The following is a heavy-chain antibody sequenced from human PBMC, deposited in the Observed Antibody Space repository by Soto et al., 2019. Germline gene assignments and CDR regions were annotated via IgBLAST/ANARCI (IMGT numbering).Heavy chain of an antibody. D-gene: IGHD3-22*01. V-gene: IGHV4-39*01. J-gene: IGHJ4*02. CDR1: GDSVSSSSYY. Sequence: SETLSLTCTVSGDSVSSSSYYWAWIRQPPGKGLEWIGSFDYTGRTYFNPSLNSRVAISVDTPKNQFSLKLSSVTAADTAVYYCARRIEVISSGYYHWGQGTLVTVYS. CDR3: ARRIEVISSGYYH. CDR2: FDYTGRT.